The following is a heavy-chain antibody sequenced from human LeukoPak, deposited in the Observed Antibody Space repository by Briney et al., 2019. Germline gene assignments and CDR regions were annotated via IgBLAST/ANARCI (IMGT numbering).Heavy chain of an antibody. CDR2: ISSSSSYT. V-gene: IGHV3-11*03. Sequence: GGSLRLSCAASGFTFSDYYMSWIRQAPGKGLEWVSYISSSSSYTNYADSVKGRFTISRDNAKNSLYLQMNSLRAEDTAVYYCARSAYSGIAAAASDYWGQGTLVTVSS. D-gene: IGHD6-13*01. CDR1: GFTFSDYY. J-gene: IGHJ4*02. CDR3: ARSAYSGIAAAASDY.